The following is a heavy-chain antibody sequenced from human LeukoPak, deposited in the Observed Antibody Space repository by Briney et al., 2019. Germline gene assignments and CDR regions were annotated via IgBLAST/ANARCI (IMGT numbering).Heavy chain of an antibody. Sequence: PGGSLRLSCAASGFAFSAYYMSWIRQAPGKGLEWVSYINSSGSRIYYADSVRGRFTISRDNAKNSLYLQMNSLRAEATAVYYCAKALAVAFFPYMDVWGKGTTVTVSS. CDR2: INSSGSRI. V-gene: IGHV3-11*01. CDR1: GFAFSAYY. J-gene: IGHJ6*03. CDR3: AKALAVAFFPYMDV. D-gene: IGHD6-19*01.